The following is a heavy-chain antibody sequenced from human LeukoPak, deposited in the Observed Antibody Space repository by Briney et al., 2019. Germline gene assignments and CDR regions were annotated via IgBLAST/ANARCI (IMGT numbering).Heavy chain of an antibody. CDR2: IYYSGST. CDR3: AREGDTNWFDP. Sequence: TASETLSLTCTVSGGSISSYYWSWIRQPPGEGLEWIGYIYYSGSTNYNPSLKSRVTISVDTSKNQFSLKLSSVTAADTAVYYCAREGDTNWFDPWGQGTLVTVSS. D-gene: IGHD3-16*01. CDR1: GGSISSYY. V-gene: IGHV4-59*01. J-gene: IGHJ5*02.